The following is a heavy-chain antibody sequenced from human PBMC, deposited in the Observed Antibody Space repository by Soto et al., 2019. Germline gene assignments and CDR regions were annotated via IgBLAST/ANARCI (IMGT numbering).Heavy chain of an antibody. CDR3: AREVGYGYFSAALLD. V-gene: IGHV1-69*01. D-gene: IGHD5-12*01. J-gene: IGHJ4*02. CDR1: GGTFSSHS. Sequence: VQLMQSGAEVKQPGSSVKVSCEASGGTFSSHSINWVRQAPGQGLQWMGGIVTLFGTANYAQNFQGRVTITADQSTSTVYMELSSLRSDDTAVYYCAREVGYGYFSAALLDWGQGTLVTVSS. CDR2: IVTLFGTA.